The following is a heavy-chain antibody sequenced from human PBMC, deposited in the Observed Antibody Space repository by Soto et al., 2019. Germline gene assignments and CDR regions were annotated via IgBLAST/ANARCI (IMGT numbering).Heavy chain of an antibody. V-gene: IGHV3-30-3*01. J-gene: IGHJ4*02. D-gene: IGHD3-3*01. Sequence: QVQLVESGGGVVQPGRSLRLSCAASGFTFSSYAMHWVRQAPGKGLEWVAVISYDGSNKYYADSVKGRFTISRDNSKNTLYLQMNSLRAEDTAVYYCARPKGTIFGVVAGFDYWGQGTLVTVSS. CDR3: ARPKGTIFGVVAGFDY. CDR2: ISYDGSNK. CDR1: GFTFSSYA.